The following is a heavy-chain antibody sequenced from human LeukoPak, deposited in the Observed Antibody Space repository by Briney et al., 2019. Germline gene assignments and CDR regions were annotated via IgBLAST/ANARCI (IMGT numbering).Heavy chain of an antibody. Sequence: GGSLRLSCAASGFTFSSYAMSWVRQAPGKGLEWGSAISGSGGSTYYADPVKGRFTISRDNSKNTLYLQMNSLRAEDTAVYYCAKCPGYYDSSGYSYYYYYMDVWGKGTTVTVSS. J-gene: IGHJ6*03. D-gene: IGHD3-22*01. CDR1: GFTFSSYA. CDR2: ISGSGGST. V-gene: IGHV3-23*01. CDR3: AKCPGYYDSSGYSYYYYYMDV.